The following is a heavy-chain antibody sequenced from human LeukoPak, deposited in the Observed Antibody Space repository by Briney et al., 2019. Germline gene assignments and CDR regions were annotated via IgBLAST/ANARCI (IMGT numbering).Heavy chain of an antibody. CDR3: ARLGGSGDTFDI. Sequence: SETLSLTCTVSGGSISSSNYYWAWIRQPPGKGLEWIGCIYSSGSTYYNPSLMSRVTISVDTSRRQFSLKLSSVTAADTAVYYCARLGGSGDTFDIWDQGTMVTVSS. J-gene: IGHJ3*02. D-gene: IGHD3-10*01. CDR1: GGSISSSNYY. CDR2: IYSSGST. V-gene: IGHV4-39*01.